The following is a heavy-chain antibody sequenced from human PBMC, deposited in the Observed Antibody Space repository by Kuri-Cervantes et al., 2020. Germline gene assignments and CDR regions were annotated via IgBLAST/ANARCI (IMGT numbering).Heavy chain of an antibody. CDR3: ARGPDSNYDFDY. CDR1: GGSFSSYY. V-gene: IGHV4-59*01. CDR2: IYYSGST. D-gene: IGHD4-11*01. J-gene: IGHJ4*02. Sequence: SETLSLTCAVYGGSFSSYYWSWIRQPPGKGLEWIGYIYYSGSTNYNPSLKSRVIISVDTSKNQFSLKLFSATAADTAVYYCARGPDSNYDFDYWGQGTLVTVSS.